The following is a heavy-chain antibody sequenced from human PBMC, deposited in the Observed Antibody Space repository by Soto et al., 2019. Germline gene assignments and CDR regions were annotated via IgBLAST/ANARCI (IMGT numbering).Heavy chain of an antibody. D-gene: IGHD6-13*01. CDR3: GQDAAGNSV. CDR2: ISGSGGST. CDR1: GFTFSSNA. J-gene: IGHJ4*02. V-gene: IGHV3-23*01. Sequence: EVQLLESGGGLVQPGGSLRLSCAASGFTFSSNAMSWVRQAPGKGLEWVSAISGSGGSTGYADSVKGRFTISRDNAKNTLNLQINSLSDEDTAVYYCGQDAAGNSVWGQGTMVIVSS.